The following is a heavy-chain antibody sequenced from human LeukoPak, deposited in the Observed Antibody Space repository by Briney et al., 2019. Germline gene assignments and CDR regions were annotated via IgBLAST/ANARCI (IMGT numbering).Heavy chain of an antibody. J-gene: IGHJ6*03. D-gene: IGHD2-2*01. Sequence: GGSLRLSCAVSAFTLSSYWMSWVRPAPGKGLEWVANIKQDGREKYYMDSVKGRFNISRNNAKNSLYLQINSLRAEDTAVFYCARVSSSVFYYYMDVGGKGTTVTVSS. CDR2: IKQDGREK. CDR3: ARVSSSVFYYYMDV. CDR1: AFTLSSYW. V-gene: IGHV3-7*01.